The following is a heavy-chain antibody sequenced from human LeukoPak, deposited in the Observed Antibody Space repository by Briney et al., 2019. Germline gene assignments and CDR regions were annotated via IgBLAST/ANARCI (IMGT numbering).Heavy chain of an antibody. V-gene: IGHV1-18*01. D-gene: IGHD2-2*02. CDR3: ARGRYCSSTSCYKVYYYYMDV. Sequence: ASVKVSCKASGYTFTTYGISWVRQAPGQGLEWMGWISAYNGNTNYAQKLQDRVTKTTDTSTSTAYMELRSPRSDDTAVYYCARGRYCSSTSCYKVYYYYMDVWGKGTTVTVSS. CDR1: GYTFTTYG. J-gene: IGHJ6*03. CDR2: ISAYNGNT.